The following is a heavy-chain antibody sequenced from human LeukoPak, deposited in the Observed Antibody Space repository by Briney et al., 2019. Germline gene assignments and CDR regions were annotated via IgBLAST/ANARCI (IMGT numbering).Heavy chain of an antibody. CDR2: IFAGGGAA. Sequence: GGSLRLSCPVSGFTFSDYAMTWVRQAPGKGLEWVSSIFAGGGAALYADSVRGRFTIFRDDSKSTLFLQMHSLRAEDTAIYYCAKNYYDRRGPYSWVFDYWGQGTLVTVS. J-gene: IGHJ4*02. CDR3: AKNYYDRRGPYSWVFDY. V-gene: IGHV3-23*01. D-gene: IGHD3-22*01. CDR1: GFTFSDYA.